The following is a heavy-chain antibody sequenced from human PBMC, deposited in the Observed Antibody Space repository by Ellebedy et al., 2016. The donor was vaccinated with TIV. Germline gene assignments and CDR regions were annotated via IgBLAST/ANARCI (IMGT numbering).Heavy chain of an antibody. CDR3: ARGRSTILVVAPTAFDP. CDR2: ISHSGST. CDR1: GGSLSSYY. Sequence: MPSETLSLTCAVSGGSLSSYYWSWIRQPPGKGLEWIGEISHSGSTNYNPSLKSRVTISIDTPKNHFSLNLSSVTAADTAVYYCARGRSTILVVAPTAFDPWGQGALVTVSS. J-gene: IGHJ5*02. D-gene: IGHD2-2*01. V-gene: IGHV4-34*01.